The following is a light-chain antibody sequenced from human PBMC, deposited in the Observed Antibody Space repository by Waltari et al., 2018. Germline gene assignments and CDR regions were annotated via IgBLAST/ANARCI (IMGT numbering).Light chain of an antibody. V-gene: IGLV2-11*01. Sequence: QSALTQPRSVSGSPGQSVTISCTVTSGHIGYYYYVSWYQQHPGKAPKLMIDDVTTRPSGVPDRFSGSKSGNTASLTISGLQTEDEADYYCCSYGGSYTYVIFGGRTKLTVL. CDR2: DVT. CDR1: SGHIGYYYY. CDR3: CSYGGSYTYVI. J-gene: IGLJ2*01.